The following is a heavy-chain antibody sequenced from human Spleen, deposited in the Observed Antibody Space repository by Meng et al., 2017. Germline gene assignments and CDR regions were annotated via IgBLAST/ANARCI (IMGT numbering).Heavy chain of an antibody. D-gene: IGHD3-22*01. CDR2: MNPNSGNT. Sequence: ASVKVSCKASGYTFTSYDINWVRQATGQGLEWMGWMNPNSGNTGYAQKFQGRVTMTRDTSISTAYMELSRLRSDDTAVYYCAREYYYDSSGYYYADFYYYYGMDVWGQGTMVTVSS. CDR1: GYTFTSYD. J-gene: IGHJ6*02. V-gene: IGHV1-8*02. CDR3: AREYYYDSSGYYYADFYYYYGMDV.